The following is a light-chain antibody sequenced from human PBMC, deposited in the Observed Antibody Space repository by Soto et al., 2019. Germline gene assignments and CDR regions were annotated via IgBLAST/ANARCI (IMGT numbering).Light chain of an antibody. CDR3: QSDDSSNHVV. J-gene: IGLJ2*01. CDR1: SGSIASNY. Sequence: NFMLTQPHSVSESPGQTVTISCTRSSGSIASNYVQWYQQRPSSAPTTLIYDDNHRHSGVPARFSCHIDSSANSAALTTAVLTTEDEAYYYYQSDDSSNHVVFGGGTKLTVL. CDR2: DDN. V-gene: IGLV6-57*04.